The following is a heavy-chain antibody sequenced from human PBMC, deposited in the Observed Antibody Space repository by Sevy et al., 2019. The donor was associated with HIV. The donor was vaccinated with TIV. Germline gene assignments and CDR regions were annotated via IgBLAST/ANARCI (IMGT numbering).Heavy chain of an antibody. CDR3: ASPLPFYYGSGSEEFDY. CDR2: ISSSSSTI. CDR1: GLTFSTYS. D-gene: IGHD3-10*01. V-gene: IGHV3-48*01. Sequence: GESLRLSCAASGLTFSTYSMNWVRQAPGKGLEWVSYISSSSSTIYYADSVKGRFTISRDNAKNSLYLQMNSLRAEDTAVYYCASPLPFYYGSGSEEFDYWGRGTLVTVSS. J-gene: IGHJ4*02.